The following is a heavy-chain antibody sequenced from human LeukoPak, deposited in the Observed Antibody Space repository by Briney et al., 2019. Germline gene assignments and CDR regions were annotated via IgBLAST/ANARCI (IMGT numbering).Heavy chain of an antibody. CDR3: ARAVGWELHNWFDP. CDR2: IYYSGST. CDR1: GYSISSSNW. Sequence: SDTLSLTCAVSGYSISSSNWWSWIRQPPGKGLEWIGYIYYSGSTNYNPSLKSRVTISVDTSKNQFSLKLSSVTAADTAVYYCARAVGWELHNWFDPWGQGTLVTVSS. D-gene: IGHD1-26*01. V-gene: IGHV4-28*03. J-gene: IGHJ5*02.